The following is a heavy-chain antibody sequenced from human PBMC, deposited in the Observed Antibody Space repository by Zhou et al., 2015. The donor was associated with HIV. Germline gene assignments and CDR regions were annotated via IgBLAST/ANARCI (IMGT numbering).Heavy chain of an antibody. D-gene: IGHD3-3*01. J-gene: IGHJ6*03. CDR3: ARTNGTYYDFWSGYSDYYYYMDV. V-gene: IGHV1-69*01. CDR1: GGTFSSYA. CDR2: IIPIFGTA. Sequence: QVQLVQSGAEVKKPGSSVKVSCKASGGTFSSYAISWVRQAPGQGLEWMGGIIPIFGTANYAQKFQGRVTITADESTSTAYMELSSLRSEDTAVYYCARTNGTYYDFWSGYSDYYYYMDVWGKGTTVTVSS.